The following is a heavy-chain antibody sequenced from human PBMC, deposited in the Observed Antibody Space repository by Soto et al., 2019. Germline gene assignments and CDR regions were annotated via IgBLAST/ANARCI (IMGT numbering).Heavy chain of an antibody. V-gene: IGHV3-33*01. J-gene: IGHJ4*02. CDR2: IWYDGSNK. Sequence: QVQLVESGGGVVQPGRSLRLSCAASGFTFSSYGMHWVRQAPGKGLEWVAVIWYDGSNKYYADSVQGRFTISRDNSKNTLYLQMNSLRAEDTAVYYCARDPRGLDYFDYWGQGTLVTVSS. CDR1: GFTFSSYG. D-gene: IGHD3-10*01. CDR3: ARDPRGLDYFDY.